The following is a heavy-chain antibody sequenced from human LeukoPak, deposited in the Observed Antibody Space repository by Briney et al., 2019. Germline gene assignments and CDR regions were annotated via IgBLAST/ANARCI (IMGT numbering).Heavy chain of an antibody. Sequence: GGSLRLSCAASGFTFSSYGMHWVRQAPGKGLEWVAVISYDGSNKYYADSVKGRFTISRDNSKNTLYLQMNSLRAEDTAVYYCARDNRFASGWPDVYWGQGTLVTVSS. D-gene: IGHD6-19*01. CDR3: ARDNRFASGWPDVY. V-gene: IGHV3-30*03. CDR1: GFTFSSYG. CDR2: ISYDGSNK. J-gene: IGHJ4*02.